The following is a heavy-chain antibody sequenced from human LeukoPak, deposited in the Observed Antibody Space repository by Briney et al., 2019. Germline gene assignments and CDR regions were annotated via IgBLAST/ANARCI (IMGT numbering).Heavy chain of an antibody. D-gene: IGHD6-13*01. J-gene: IGHJ4*02. CDR1: GFTFSSYA. CDR3: AKDLSPMVPFDY. CDR2: ISGSGGDT. Sequence: GGSLRRSCAASGFTFSSYAMSWVRQAPGKGLEWVSSISGSGGDTFYADSVKGRFTISRDNSRNTLYLQMNSLRAEDTAVYYCAKDLSPMVPFDYWGQGTLVTVSS. V-gene: IGHV3-23*01.